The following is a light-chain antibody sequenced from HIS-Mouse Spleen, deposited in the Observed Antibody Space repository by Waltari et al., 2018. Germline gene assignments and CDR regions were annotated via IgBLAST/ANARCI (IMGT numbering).Light chain of an antibody. CDR1: ALPKKY. J-gene: IGLJ2*01. CDR3: YSTDSSGNHRV. V-gene: IGLV3-10*01. Sequence: SYELTQPPSVSVSPGQTARITCPGDALPKKYAYWYQQKSGQAPRLVIYEDSKRPPGIPERFSGSSSGTMATLTISGAQVEDEADYYCYSTDSSGNHRVFGGGTKLTVL. CDR2: EDS.